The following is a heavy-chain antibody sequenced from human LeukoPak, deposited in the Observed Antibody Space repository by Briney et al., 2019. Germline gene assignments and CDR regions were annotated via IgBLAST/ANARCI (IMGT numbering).Heavy chain of an antibody. CDR3: AKDIPWRLAPNDAFDI. J-gene: IGHJ3*02. CDR2: ISWNSGSI. Sequence: SLRLSCAASGFTLDDYAMHWVRPAPGKGLEWVSGISWNSGSIGYADSVKGRFTISRDNAKNSLYLQMNSLRAEDTALYYCAKDIPWRLAPNDAFDIWGQGTMVTVSS. CDR1: GFTLDDYA. V-gene: IGHV3-9*01. D-gene: IGHD6-19*01.